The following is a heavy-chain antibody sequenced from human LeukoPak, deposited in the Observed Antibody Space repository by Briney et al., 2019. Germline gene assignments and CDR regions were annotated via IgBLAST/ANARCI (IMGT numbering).Heavy chain of an antibody. CDR1: GYTLTELP. D-gene: IGHD3-3*01. CDR3: ARDLVYYDFWSGYPDLDY. J-gene: IGHJ4*02. Sequence: ASVKVSCKVSGYTLTELPMHWVRQAPGKGLEWMGGFDPEDGETIYAQKFQGRVTMTTDTSTSTAYMELRSLRSDDTAVYYCARDLVYYDFWSGYPDLDYWGQGTLVTVSS. CDR2: FDPEDGET. V-gene: IGHV1-24*01.